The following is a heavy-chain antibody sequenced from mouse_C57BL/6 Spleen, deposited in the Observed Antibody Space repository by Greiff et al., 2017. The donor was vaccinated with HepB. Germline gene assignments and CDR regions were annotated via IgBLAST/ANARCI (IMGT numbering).Heavy chain of an antibody. D-gene: IGHD2-4*01. CDR1: GFTFSSYA. CDR2: ISSGGDYI. Sequence: EVQVVESGEGLVKPGGSLKLSCAASGFTFSSYAMSWVRQTPEKRLEWVAYISSGGDYIYYADTVKGRFTISRDNARNTLYLQMSSLKSEDTAMYYCTSVYYDYDAAWFAYWGQGTLVTVSA. J-gene: IGHJ3*01. CDR3: TSVYYDYDAAWFAY. V-gene: IGHV5-9-1*02.